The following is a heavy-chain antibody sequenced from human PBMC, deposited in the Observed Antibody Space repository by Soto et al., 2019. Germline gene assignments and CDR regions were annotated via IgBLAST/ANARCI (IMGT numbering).Heavy chain of an antibody. V-gene: IGHV3-30*03. CDR2: ISYDGSNK. CDR1: GFTFSSYG. Sequence: GGSLRLSCAASGFTFSSYGMHWVRQALGKGLEWVAVISYDGSNKYYADSVKGRFTISRDNSKNTLYLQMNSLRAEDTAVYYCARDKYPSGWLGGEGSYYYFYVMDVWGQGTTATAP. J-gene: IGHJ6*02. D-gene: IGHD6-19*01. CDR3: ARDKYPSGWLGGEGSYYYFYVMDV.